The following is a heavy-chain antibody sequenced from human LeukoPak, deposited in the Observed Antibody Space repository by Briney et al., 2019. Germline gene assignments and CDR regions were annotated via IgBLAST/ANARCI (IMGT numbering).Heavy chain of an antibody. J-gene: IGHJ4*02. V-gene: IGHV3-23*01. CDR1: GFTFSGYA. CDR3: AKERRYYYDSSGYYEFFDY. Sequence: GGSLRLSYAASGFTFSGYAMSWVRQAPGKGLEWVSAISGSGGSTYYADSVKGRFTISRDNSKNTLYLQMNSLRAEDTAVYYCAKERRYYYDSSGYYEFFDYWGQGTLVTVS. D-gene: IGHD3-22*01. CDR2: ISGSGGST.